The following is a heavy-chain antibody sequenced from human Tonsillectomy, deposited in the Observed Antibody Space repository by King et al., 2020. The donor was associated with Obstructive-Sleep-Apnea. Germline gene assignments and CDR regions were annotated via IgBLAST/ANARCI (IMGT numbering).Heavy chain of an antibody. D-gene: IGHD6-6*01. CDR3: TRDRIATRREALDI. V-gene: IGHV3-49*03. J-gene: IGHJ3*02. CDR1: GFTFGDYA. Sequence: VQLVESGGGLVEPGRSLRLSCTASGFTFGDYAMNWFRQAPGKGLEWVGFIRGKAYGGTTEYAASVEGRFTISRDDSKSIAYLQMNSLKTEDTAVYYCTRDRIATRREALDIWGQGTVVTVSS. CDR2: IRGKAYGGTT.